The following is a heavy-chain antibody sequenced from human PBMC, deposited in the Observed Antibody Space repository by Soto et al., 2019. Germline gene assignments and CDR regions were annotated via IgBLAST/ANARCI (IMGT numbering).Heavy chain of an antibody. CDR1: GFTVSSNY. CDR2: IYSGGST. J-gene: IGHJ4*02. Sequence: GGSLRLSCAASGFTVSSNYISWVRQAPGKGLEWVSVIYSGGSTYYADSVKGRFTISRDNSKNTLYLQMNSLRAEDTAVYYCARDLYDSSGYYSPQLDYWGQGTPVSVSS. V-gene: IGHV3-53*01. D-gene: IGHD3-22*01. CDR3: ARDLYDSSGYYSPQLDY.